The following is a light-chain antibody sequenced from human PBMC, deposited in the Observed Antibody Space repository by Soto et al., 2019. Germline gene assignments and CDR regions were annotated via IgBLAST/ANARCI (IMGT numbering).Light chain of an antibody. CDR2: KAS. V-gene: IGKV1-5*03. Sequence: DIQLTQSPSTLSASVGDRVTITCRASQSITSWLAWYQQKPGKAPKLLIYKASTLKSGVPSRFSGSGSGTEFTLTISSLQPDDFATYYCQHYNSYSEAVGQGTK. CDR3: QHYNSYSEA. J-gene: IGKJ1*01. CDR1: QSITSW.